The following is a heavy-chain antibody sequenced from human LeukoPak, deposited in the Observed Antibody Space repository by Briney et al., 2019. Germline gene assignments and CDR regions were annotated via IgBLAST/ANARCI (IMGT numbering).Heavy chain of an antibody. CDR1: GFTVSSNY. V-gene: IGHV3-53*01. CDR2: IYSGGST. Sequence: PGGSLRLSCAASGFTVSSNYMSWVRQAPGRGLEWVSVIYSGGSTYYADSVKGRFTISRDNSKNTLYLQMNSLRAEDTAVYYCARESRRDDKFDYWGQGTLVTVSS. D-gene: IGHD5-24*01. J-gene: IGHJ4*02. CDR3: ARESRRDDKFDY.